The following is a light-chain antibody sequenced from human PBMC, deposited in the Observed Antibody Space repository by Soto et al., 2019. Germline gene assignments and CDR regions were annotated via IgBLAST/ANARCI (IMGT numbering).Light chain of an antibody. CDR2: DAS. CDR1: QTIDTR. V-gene: IGKV1-5*01. J-gene: IGKJ1*01. Sequence: EIQMTQSTSSLSSSVGDRVTITCRATQTIDTRLAWYQQKPGEAPKLLIYDASSLENGVPSRFSGSCSGTEFTLTISGLQPDDVATYYCQHYDTYWATLGLGTKVDIK. CDR3: QHYDTYWAT.